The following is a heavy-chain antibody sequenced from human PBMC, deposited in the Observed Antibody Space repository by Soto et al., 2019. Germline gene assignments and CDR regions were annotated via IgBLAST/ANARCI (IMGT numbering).Heavy chain of an antibody. CDR2: ISGSGGST. CDR3: AKDPLWIVATIADWFDP. J-gene: IGHJ5*02. D-gene: IGHD5-12*01. V-gene: IGHV3-23*01. CDR1: GFTFSSYA. Sequence: EVQLLESGGGLVQPGGSLRLSCAASGFTFSSYAMSWVRQAPGKGLEWVSAISGSGGSTYYADSVKGRFTISRDNSKNTLYLQMNSLRAEDTAVYYCAKDPLWIVATIADWFDPWGQGTLLTVSS.